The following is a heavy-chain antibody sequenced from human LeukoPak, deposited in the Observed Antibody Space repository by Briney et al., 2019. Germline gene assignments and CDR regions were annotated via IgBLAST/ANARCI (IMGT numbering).Heavy chain of an antibody. CDR3: AKDMRSGPLSYLYGSGSYTT. D-gene: IGHD3-10*01. Sequence: GGSLRLSCAASGFTFSSYSMNWVRQAPGKGREWVSFISTSSIYIDNTDSVKGRFTISRDNAKNTLYLQMNSLRAEDTAVYYCAKDMRSGPLSYLYGSGSYTTWGQGTLVTVSS. V-gene: IGHV3-21*01. CDR2: ISTSSIYI. CDR1: GFTFSSYS. J-gene: IGHJ5*02.